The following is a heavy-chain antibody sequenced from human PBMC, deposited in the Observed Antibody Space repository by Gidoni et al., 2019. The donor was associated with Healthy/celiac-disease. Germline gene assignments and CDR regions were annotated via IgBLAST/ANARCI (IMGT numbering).Heavy chain of an antibody. CDR2: IYSSGST. Sequence: QLQLQESGTGLVKPSETLSLTCTVSGRFISSSSYSWGLIRQPPGKGLECIGSIYSSGSTYYHPSLKSRCTISVDTSKNQFSLKLSSVTAADTAVYYCARKTPRTWIVPVGAFDIWGQGTMVTVSS. CDR3: ARKTPRTWIVPVGAFDI. CDR1: GRFISSSSYS. J-gene: IGHJ3*02. V-gene: IGHV4-39*01. D-gene: IGHD2-2*01.